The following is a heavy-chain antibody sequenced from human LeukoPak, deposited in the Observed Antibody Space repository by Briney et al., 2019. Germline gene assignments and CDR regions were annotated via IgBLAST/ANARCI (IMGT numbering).Heavy chain of an antibody. CDR3: ARGPLTVAGPFDY. CDR1: GFTFNNYA. V-gene: IGHV3-23*01. Sequence: GGSLRLSCAASGFTFNNYAMSWVRQAPGKGLEWVSTVSGSGRNTYYADSVKGRFTISRDNSKNTLYLQMNSLRAEDTAVYYCARGPLTVAGPFDYWGQGTLVTVSS. CDR2: VSGSGRNT. D-gene: IGHD3-16*02. J-gene: IGHJ4*02.